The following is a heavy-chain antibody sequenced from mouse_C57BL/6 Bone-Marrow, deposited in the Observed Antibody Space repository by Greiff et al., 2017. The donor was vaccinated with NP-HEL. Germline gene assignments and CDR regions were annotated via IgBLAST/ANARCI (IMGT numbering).Heavy chain of an antibody. Sequence: VQLQQSVAELVRPGASVKLSCTASGFNIKNPYMHWVKQRPEQGLEWIGRIDPANGNTKYAPKFQGKATITADTSSNTAYLQLSSLTSEDTAIYYCARSGYSNSGAYWGQGTLVTVSA. V-gene: IGHV14-3*01. J-gene: IGHJ3*01. CDR1: GFNIKNPY. CDR3: ARSGYSNSGAY. CDR2: IDPANGNT. D-gene: IGHD2-5*01.